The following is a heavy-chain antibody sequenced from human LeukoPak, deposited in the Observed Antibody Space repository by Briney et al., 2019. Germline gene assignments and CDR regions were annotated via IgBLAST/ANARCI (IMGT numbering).Heavy chain of an antibody. CDR3: ARGQRITIFGPPHPRAPRWFDP. Sequence: PGGSLRLSCGASGFTFSNYWMSWVRQPPGKGLEWIGEINHSGSTNYNPSLKSRVTISVDTSKNQFSLKLSSVTAADTAVYYCARGQRITIFGPPHPRAPRWFDPWGQGTLVTVSS. J-gene: IGHJ5*02. CDR1: GFTFSNYW. CDR2: INHSGST. D-gene: IGHD3-3*01. V-gene: IGHV4-34*01.